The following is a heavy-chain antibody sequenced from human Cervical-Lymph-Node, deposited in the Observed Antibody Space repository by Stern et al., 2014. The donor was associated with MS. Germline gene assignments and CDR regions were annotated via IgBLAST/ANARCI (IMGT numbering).Heavy chain of an antibody. CDR2: INSDGSST. J-gene: IGHJ5*02. D-gene: IGHD2-21*02. V-gene: IGHV3-74*01. CDR1: GFTFSSYW. CDR3: ARDPSYCGGDCYANWFDP. Sequence: EDQLVESGGGLVQPGGSLRLSCAASGFTFSSYWMHWVRQAPGQGLVWVSRINSDGSSTSYADSVKGRFTISRDNAKNTLYLQMNSLRAEDTAVYYCARDPSYCGGDCYANWFDPWGQGTLVTVSS.